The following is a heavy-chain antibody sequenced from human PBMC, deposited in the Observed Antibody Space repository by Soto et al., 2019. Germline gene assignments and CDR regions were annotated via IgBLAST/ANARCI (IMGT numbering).Heavy chain of an antibody. Sequence: PSETLSLTCTVSSGSINSFYWAWMRQPAGKGLEWIERIHSSGTTNYNPSLSSRVTMSVDPSKNQFSLRLTSVTAADTAVYYCARDRIIGTSYSDYWGQGILVTVSS. J-gene: IGHJ4*02. D-gene: IGHD1-7*01. CDR3: ARDRIIGTSYSDY. CDR2: IHSSGTT. V-gene: IGHV4-4*07. CDR1: SGSINSFY.